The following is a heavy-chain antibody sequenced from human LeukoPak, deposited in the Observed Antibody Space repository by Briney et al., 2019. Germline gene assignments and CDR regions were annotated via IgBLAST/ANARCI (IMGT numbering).Heavy chain of an antibody. CDR2: IIPIFGTA. V-gene: IGHV1-69*05. D-gene: IGHD3-10*01. J-gene: IGHJ5*02. CDR3: STYYFAGGWFDP. Sequence: SVKVSCEASGGTFSSYAISWVRQAPGQGLEWMGGIIPIFGTANYAQKFQGRVTITTDESTSTAYMELSSLRSEDTAVYYCSTYYFAGGWFDPWGQGTLVTVSS. CDR1: GGTFSSYA.